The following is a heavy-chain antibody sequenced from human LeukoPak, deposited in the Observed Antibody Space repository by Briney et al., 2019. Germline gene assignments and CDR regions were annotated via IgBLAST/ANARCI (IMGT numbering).Heavy chain of an antibody. CDR3: ASARYYYYGMDV. J-gene: IGHJ6*02. Sequence: ASVKVSCKASGYTFTSYGISWVRQAPGQGLEWMGWISAYNGNTNYAQKLQGRVTMTTDTSTSTAYVELRSLRSDDTAVYYCASARYYYYGMDVWGQGTTVTVSS. V-gene: IGHV1-18*01. CDR1: GYTFTSYG. CDR2: ISAYNGNT.